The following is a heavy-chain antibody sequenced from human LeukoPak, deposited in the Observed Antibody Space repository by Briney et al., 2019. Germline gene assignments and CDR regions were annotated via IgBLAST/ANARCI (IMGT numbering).Heavy chain of an antibody. V-gene: IGHV3-30*18. CDR3: AKSVGPGYCSSTSCSDNWFDP. J-gene: IGHJ5*02. Sequence: GGSLRLSCAASGFTFSSYGMHWVRQAPGKGLEWVAVISYDGSNKYYADSVKGRFTISRDNSKNTLYLQMNNLRAEDTAVYYCAKSVGPGYCSSTSCSDNWFDPWGQGTLVTVSS. D-gene: IGHD2-2*01. CDR1: GFTFSSYG. CDR2: ISYDGSNK.